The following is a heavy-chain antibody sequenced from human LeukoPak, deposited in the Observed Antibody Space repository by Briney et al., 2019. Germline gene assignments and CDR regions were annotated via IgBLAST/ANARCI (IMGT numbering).Heavy chain of an antibody. Sequence: GGSLRLSCAASGFTFSSYAMHWVRQAPGKGLEYVSAISGNGGSTYYANSVKGRFTISRDNSKNTLYLQMGSLRAEDMAVYYCARGFKFGDYVWGSYRYTVATYFDYWGQGTLVTVSS. CDR3: ARGFKFGDYVWGSYRYTVATYFDY. D-gene: IGHD3-16*02. CDR1: GFTFSSYA. J-gene: IGHJ4*02. V-gene: IGHV3-64*01. CDR2: ISGNGGST.